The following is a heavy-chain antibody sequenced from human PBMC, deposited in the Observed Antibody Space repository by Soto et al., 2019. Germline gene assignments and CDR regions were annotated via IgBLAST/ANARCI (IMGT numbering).Heavy chain of an antibody. CDR1: GGSFTSHY. CDR2: ISYSGSS. J-gene: IGHJ4*02. Sequence: QVQLQESGPGLVKPSETLSLTCTVSGGSFTSHYWNWIRQPPGKGLEWSVYISYSGSSNYNPALKRRITLSIDTSTNQFSLRLTSVTAADTAVYYCVRGRNEGLAGPGYWGQGTLVTVSS. V-gene: IGHV4-59*11. D-gene: IGHD6-19*01. CDR3: VRGRNEGLAGPGY.